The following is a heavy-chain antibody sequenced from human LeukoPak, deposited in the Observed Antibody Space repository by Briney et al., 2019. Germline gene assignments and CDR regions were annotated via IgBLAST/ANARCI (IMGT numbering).Heavy chain of an antibody. CDR3: AKGGQTDRFDY. CDR1: GFTFPSYA. D-gene: IGHD5-12*01. CDR2: ITNSGGNT. Sequence: GGSLRLSCAASGFTFPSYAMSWVRQAPGKGLEWVSGITNSGGNTYYADSVKGRFAISRDNSKSTLYLQMNSLRAEDTAVFYCAKGGQTDRFDYWGQGALVTVSS. V-gene: IGHV3-23*01. J-gene: IGHJ4*02.